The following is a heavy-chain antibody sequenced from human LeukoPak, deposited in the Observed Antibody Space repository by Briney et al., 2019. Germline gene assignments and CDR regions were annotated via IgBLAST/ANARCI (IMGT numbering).Heavy chain of an antibody. CDR3: ARGGGYCSGSSCRNNWFDP. J-gene: IGHJ5*02. Sequence: PSETLSLTCNVSGGSISSYYWSWIRQPPGKGLEWIGSISYSGSTNYNPSLKSRVTISVDTSRNQFSLKLSSVTAADTAVYYCARGGGYCSGSSCRNNWFDPWGQGTLVTVSS. CDR1: GGSISSYY. D-gene: IGHD2-15*01. CDR2: ISYSGST. V-gene: IGHV4-59*01.